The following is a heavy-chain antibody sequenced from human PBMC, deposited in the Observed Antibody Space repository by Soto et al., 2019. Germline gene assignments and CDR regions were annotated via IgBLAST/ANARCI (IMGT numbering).Heavy chain of an antibody. CDR1: GFTFSSSA. CDR2: LVVGSGNT. J-gene: IGHJ6*02. V-gene: IGHV1-58*03. Sequence: QMQLVQSGPEMRKPGTSVRVSCKASGFTFSSSAVQWVRQARGQRLEWIGWLVVGSGNTNYAQKFQERVTITRDMSTTTAYMELSSLRSEDTAIYYCSTVPEYYCTTNSCYPPYFFYRMDVWGQGTTVTVSS. CDR3: STVPEYYCTTNSCYPPYFFYRMDV. D-gene: IGHD2-2*01.